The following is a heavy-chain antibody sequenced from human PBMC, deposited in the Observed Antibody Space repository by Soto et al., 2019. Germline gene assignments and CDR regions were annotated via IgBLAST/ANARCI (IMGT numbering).Heavy chain of an antibody. D-gene: IGHD3-3*01. V-gene: IGHV3-48*02. CDR1: GFTFSSFS. J-gene: IGHJ6*02. Sequence: PGGSLRLSCSASGFTFSSFSMHWVRQAPGKGLEWVSYISSSSSTIYYADSVKGRFTISRDNAKNSLYLQMNSLRDEDTAVYYCARDGDTDHDFWSGYRLDGMDVWGQGTTVTVSS. CDR3: ARDGDTDHDFWSGYRLDGMDV. CDR2: ISSSSSTI.